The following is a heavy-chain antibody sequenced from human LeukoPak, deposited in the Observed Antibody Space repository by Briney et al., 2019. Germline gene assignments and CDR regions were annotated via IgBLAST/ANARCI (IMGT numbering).Heavy chain of an antibody. Sequence: SETLSLTCTVSGYSISSGYYWGWIRQPPGKGLEWVGTIYHSGSTYYNPFLKSRVTISVDTSKNQFSLKLSSVTAADTAVYYCARGVVGATTYFQHWGQGTLVTVSS. D-gene: IGHD1-26*01. V-gene: IGHV4-38-2*02. CDR2: IYHSGST. CDR1: GYSISSGYY. J-gene: IGHJ1*01. CDR3: ARGVVGATTYFQH.